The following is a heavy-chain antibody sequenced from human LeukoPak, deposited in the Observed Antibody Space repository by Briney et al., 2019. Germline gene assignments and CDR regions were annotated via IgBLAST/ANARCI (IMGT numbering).Heavy chain of an antibody. Sequence: SETLSLTCTVSGGSISSYYWSWIRQPPGKGLEWIGYIYYSGSTNYNPSLKSRVTISVDTSKNQFSLKLSSVTAADTAVYYCATSGTDYDFWSGYSTYYYYYMDVWGKGITVTVSS. CDR1: GGSISSYY. CDR2: IYYSGST. D-gene: IGHD3-3*01. V-gene: IGHV4-59*01. CDR3: ATSGTDYDFWSGYSTYYYYYMDV. J-gene: IGHJ6*03.